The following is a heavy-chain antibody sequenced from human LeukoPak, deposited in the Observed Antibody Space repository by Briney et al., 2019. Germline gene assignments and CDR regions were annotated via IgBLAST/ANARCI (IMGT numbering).Heavy chain of an antibody. CDR1: GFTFSSYG. CDR3: AKGLRWLQLNSYFDY. D-gene: IGHD5-24*01. J-gene: IGHJ4*02. Sequence: PGGSLRLSCAASGFTFSSYGMHWVRQAPGKGLEWVAVIWYDGSNKYYADSVKGRFTISRDNSKNTLYLQMNSLRAEDTAVYYCAKGLRWLQLNSYFDYWGQGTLVTVSS. V-gene: IGHV3-30*02. CDR2: IWYDGSNK.